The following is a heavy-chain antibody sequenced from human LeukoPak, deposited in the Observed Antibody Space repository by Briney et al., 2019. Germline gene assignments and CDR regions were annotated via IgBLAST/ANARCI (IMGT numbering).Heavy chain of an antibody. CDR1: GFTFSSYA. CDR2: ISGSGGST. J-gene: IGHJ4*02. Sequence: GGSLRLSCAASGFTFSSYAMSWVRQAPGKGLEWVSAISGSGGSTYYADSVKGRFTISRDNSKNTLYLQMNSLRAEDTAVYYCARDRDGGSYSDGWGQGTLVTVSS. D-gene: IGHD1-26*01. CDR3: ARDRDGGSYSDG. V-gene: IGHV3-23*01.